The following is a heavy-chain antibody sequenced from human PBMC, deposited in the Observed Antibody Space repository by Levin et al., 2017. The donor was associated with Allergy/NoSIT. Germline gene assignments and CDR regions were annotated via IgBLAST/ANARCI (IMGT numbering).Heavy chain of an antibody. V-gene: IGHV2-5*02. J-gene: IGHJ4*02. CDR2: IYWDDDK. D-gene: IGHD1-26*01. CDR3: AHRQYANLYWDRGDFDH. Sequence: VSGPTLVKPTQTLTLTCTFSGFSLSPSGVGVGWIRQPPGKALEWLALIYWDDDKRYSPSLKNRLTIMKDTSRNQVVPSMTNMDPVDTAPYYCAHRQYANLYWDRGDFDHWGQGTLVTVSS. CDR1: GFSLSPSGVG.